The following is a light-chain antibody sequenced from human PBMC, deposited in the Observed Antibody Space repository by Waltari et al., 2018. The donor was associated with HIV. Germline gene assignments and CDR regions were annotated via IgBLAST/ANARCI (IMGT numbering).Light chain of an antibody. J-gene: IGLJ1*01. CDR1: SSNIGAGYD. V-gene: IGLV1-40*01. Sequence: QSVLTQPPSVSGAPGQRVTISCTGSSSNIGAGYDVLWYQQLPATAPKLLIYGNNNRPSGVPDRFSGSQSCTSASLAITGLQSGDEADFYCQSYDRSLSAFVFGTGTKVTVL. CDR3: QSYDRSLSAFV. CDR2: GNN.